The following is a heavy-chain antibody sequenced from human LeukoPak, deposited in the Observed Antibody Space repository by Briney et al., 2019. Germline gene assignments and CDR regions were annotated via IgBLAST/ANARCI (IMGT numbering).Heavy chain of an antibody. J-gene: IGHJ6*03. D-gene: IGHD6-13*01. V-gene: IGHV1-8*01. CDR1: GYTFTSYD. Sequence: ASVKVSCKASGYTFTSYDINWVRQAPGQGLEWMGWMNPNSGNTGYAQKFQGRVTMTRNTSISTAYMELSSLRSEDTAVYYCARSVLEYSSSWFTPRYYYMDVWGKGTTVTVSS. CDR3: ARSVLEYSSSWFTPRYYYMDV. CDR2: MNPNSGNT.